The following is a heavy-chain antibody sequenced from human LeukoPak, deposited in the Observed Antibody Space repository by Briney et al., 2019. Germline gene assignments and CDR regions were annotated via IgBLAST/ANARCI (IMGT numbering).Heavy chain of an antibody. CDR1: GFTFSSYG. CDR3: ARSHYDFWSGYPPYYYYYYMDV. CDR2: VWYDGSNK. D-gene: IGHD3-3*01. J-gene: IGHJ6*03. Sequence: GRSLRLSCAASGFTFSSYGMHWVRQAPGKGLEWVAVVWYDGSNKYYADSVKGRFTISRDNSKNTLYLQMNRLRAEDTAVYYCARSHYDFWSGYPPYYYYYYMDVWGKGTTVTVSS. V-gene: IGHV3-33*01.